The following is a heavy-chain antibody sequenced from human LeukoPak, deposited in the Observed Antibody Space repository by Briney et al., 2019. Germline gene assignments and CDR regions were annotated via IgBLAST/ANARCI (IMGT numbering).Heavy chain of an antibody. J-gene: IGHJ4*02. CDR3: AIVYDSRAYYGGQRGGGIDY. D-gene: IGHD3-22*01. CDR1: GGSITSSSHY. CDR2: IHYSGST. Sequence: SSETLSLTCTVSGGSITSSSHYWGWIRQPPGKGLEWIGSIHYSGSTFYNPSLKSRVTISVDTSKNQFSLRLSSVTAADTAVYYCAIVYDSRAYYGGQRGGGIDYWGQGTLVTVSS. V-gene: IGHV4-39*07.